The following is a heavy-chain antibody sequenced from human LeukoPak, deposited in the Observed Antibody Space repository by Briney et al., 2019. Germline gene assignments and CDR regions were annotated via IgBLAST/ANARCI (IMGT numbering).Heavy chain of an antibody. Sequence: ASVKVSCKASGYTFTSYDINWVRQATGQGLEWMGWMNPNSGNTGYAQKFQGRVTMTRNTSISTAYMELSSLRSEDTAVYYCARDREQQLVLFGYWGQGTLVTVSS. CDR2: MNPNSGNT. D-gene: IGHD6-13*01. V-gene: IGHV1-8*01. CDR3: ARDREQQLVLFGY. J-gene: IGHJ4*02. CDR1: GYTFTSYD.